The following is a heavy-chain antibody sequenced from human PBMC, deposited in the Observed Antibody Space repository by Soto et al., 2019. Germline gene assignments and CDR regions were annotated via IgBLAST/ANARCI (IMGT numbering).Heavy chain of an antibody. CDR2: IIPIFGSR. CDR3: AREGRIVGATTHFDY. V-gene: IGHV1-69*01. J-gene: IGHJ4*02. CDR1: GGTFSTQA. D-gene: IGHD1-26*01. Sequence: QVQLVQSGPEVKKPGTSVKVSCKASGGTFSTQAINWVRQAPGQGLEWMGGIIPIFGSRNYAHKFRGRLTITADASTTTAYMELSSLRSEDTAVYYCAREGRIVGATTHFDYWGQGTLVTVSS.